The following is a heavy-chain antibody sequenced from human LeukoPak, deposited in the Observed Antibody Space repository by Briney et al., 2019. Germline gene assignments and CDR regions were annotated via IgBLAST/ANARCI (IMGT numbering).Heavy chain of an antibody. J-gene: IGHJ3*02. Sequence: GGSLRLSCVAAAFTFSIYRMNWVRQAAGKGLEWVTFNSSSSSYIYYADSVKGRFTISRDNAKNSLYLQMNSLRAEDTAVYYCARGYYSMADAFDIWGQGTMVTVSS. CDR1: AFTFSIYR. D-gene: IGHD3-10*01. CDR2: NSSSSSYI. CDR3: ARGYYSMADAFDI. V-gene: IGHV3-21*01.